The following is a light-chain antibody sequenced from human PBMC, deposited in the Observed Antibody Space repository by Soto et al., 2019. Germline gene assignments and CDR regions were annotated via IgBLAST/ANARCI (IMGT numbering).Light chain of an antibody. Sequence: QSVLTQPPSVSGVPGQRVTISCTGSSSNIGAGYDVHWYQQLPGTAPKLLIYGNSNRPSGVPDRFSGSKSGTSASLAITGLQAEDEADYYCQSYDSSLSQGVFGGGTKLTVL. V-gene: IGLV1-40*01. CDR1: SSNIGAGYD. CDR2: GNS. CDR3: QSYDSSLSQGV. J-gene: IGLJ3*02.